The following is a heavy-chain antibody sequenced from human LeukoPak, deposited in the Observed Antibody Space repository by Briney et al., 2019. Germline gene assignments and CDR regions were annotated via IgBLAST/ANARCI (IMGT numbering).Heavy chain of an antibody. J-gene: IGHJ4*02. Sequence: SETLSLTCAVSGGSISSSNWWSWVRQPPGKGLEWIGEIYHSGSTNYNPSLKSRVTISVDKSRNQFSLKLSSVTAADTAVYYCARETFASGNFDYWGQGTLVTVSS. D-gene: IGHD4-23*01. CDR1: GGSISSSNW. CDR3: ARETFASGNFDY. V-gene: IGHV4-4*02. CDR2: IYHSGST.